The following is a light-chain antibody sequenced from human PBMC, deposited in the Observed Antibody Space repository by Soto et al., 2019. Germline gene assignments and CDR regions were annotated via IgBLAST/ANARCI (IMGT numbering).Light chain of an antibody. V-gene: IGKV1-27*01. J-gene: IGKJ3*01. CDR2: AAS. Sequence: DIRMTQSPSSLSASVGDRVTITCRASQGISNYLAWYQQKPGKVPKLLIYAASTLQSGVPSRFSGSGSGTDFSLTIISLQPEDVATYYCQKYNSALIFTFGLGTKVDIK. CDR1: QGISNY. CDR3: QKYNSALIFT.